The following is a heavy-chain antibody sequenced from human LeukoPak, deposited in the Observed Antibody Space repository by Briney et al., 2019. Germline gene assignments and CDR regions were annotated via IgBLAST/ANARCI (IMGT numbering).Heavy chain of an antibody. CDR2: ISSSGSTI. CDR1: GFTFSDYY. Sequence: TGGSLRLSCAASGFTFSDYYMSWIRQAPGKGLEWVSYISSSGSTIYYADSVKGRFTISRDNAKNSLYLQMNSLRAEDTAVYYCARGQYYDFWSGYYGADYWGQGTLVTVSS. V-gene: IGHV3-11*04. J-gene: IGHJ4*02. D-gene: IGHD3-3*01. CDR3: ARGQYYDFWSGYYGADY.